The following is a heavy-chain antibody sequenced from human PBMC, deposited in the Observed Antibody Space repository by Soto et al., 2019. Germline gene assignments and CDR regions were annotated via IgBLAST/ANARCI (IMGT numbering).Heavy chain of an antibody. D-gene: IGHD6-19*01. Sequence: GGSLRLSCAASGFSFSSFAMHWVRQAPGKGLEWVAVIWFDGSDTYYADSVKGRFTISRDNSKNTLYLQMNSLRAEDTAVYYCANPYSSGWYDAFDIWGQGTMVTVSS. CDR1: GFSFSSFA. J-gene: IGHJ3*02. CDR2: IWFDGSDT. V-gene: IGHV3-33*06. CDR3: ANPYSSGWYDAFDI.